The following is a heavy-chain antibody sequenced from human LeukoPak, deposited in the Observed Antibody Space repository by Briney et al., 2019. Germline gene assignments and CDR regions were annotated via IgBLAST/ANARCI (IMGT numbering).Heavy chain of an antibody. V-gene: IGHV3-9*03. Sequence: QSGGSLRLSCAASGFTFDDYAMHWVRQAPGKGLEWVSGISWNSGSIGYADSVKGRFTISRDNAKNSLYLQMNSLRAEDMALYYCAKESSGSDAFDIWGQGTMVTVSS. J-gene: IGHJ3*02. CDR1: GFTFDDYA. CDR2: ISWNSGSI. CDR3: AKESSGSDAFDI. D-gene: IGHD6-19*01.